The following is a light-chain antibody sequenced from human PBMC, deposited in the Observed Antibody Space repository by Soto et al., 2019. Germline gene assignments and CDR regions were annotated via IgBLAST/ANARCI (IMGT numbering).Light chain of an antibody. CDR1: SGHNSYA. J-gene: IGLJ2*01. V-gene: IGLV4-69*01. CDR3: QTWDTGIVV. CDR2: LNSDGSH. Sequence: QPVLTQSPSASASLGASVTLTCTLSSGHNSYAIAWHRQQPEKGPRYLMKLNSDGSHSKGDGIPDRFSGSSSGGERNLTISSLQSEDEADYYCQTWDTGIVVFGGGTKLTVL.